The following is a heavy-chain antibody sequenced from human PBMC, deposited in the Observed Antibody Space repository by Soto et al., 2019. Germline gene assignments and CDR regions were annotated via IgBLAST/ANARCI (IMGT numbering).Heavy chain of an antibody. Sequence: PGGPLRLSCAASGFTFSSYGMHWVRQAPGKGLEWVAVIWYDGSNKYYADSVKGRFTISRDNSKNTLYLQMNSLRAEDTAVYYCAKDRGYYDSSGYFDYWGQGTLVTVSS. J-gene: IGHJ4*02. CDR2: IWYDGSNK. D-gene: IGHD3-22*01. CDR1: GFTFSSYG. CDR3: AKDRGYYDSSGYFDY. V-gene: IGHV3-30*02.